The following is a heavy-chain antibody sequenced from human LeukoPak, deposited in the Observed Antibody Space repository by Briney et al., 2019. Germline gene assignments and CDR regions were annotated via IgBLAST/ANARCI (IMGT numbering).Heavy chain of an antibody. D-gene: IGHD1-1*01. CDR3: ASSRTPGYFDY. V-gene: IGHV1-18*01. J-gene: IGHJ4*02. CDR1: GYAFTSYG. Sequence: ASVKVSCKASGYAFTSYGISWVRQAPGQGLEWMGWISAYNGNTNYAQKLQGRVTMTTDTSTSTAYMELRSLRSDDTAVYYCASSRTPGYFDYWGQGTLVTVSS. CDR2: ISAYNGNT.